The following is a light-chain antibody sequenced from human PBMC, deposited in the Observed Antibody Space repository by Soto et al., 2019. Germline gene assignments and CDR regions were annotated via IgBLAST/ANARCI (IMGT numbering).Light chain of an antibody. V-gene: IGLV2-14*01. CDR2: GVT. CDR3: TSYTSSSTHV. J-gene: IGLJ1*01. Sequence: QSALTQPASVSGSPGQSITITCTRTSSDIGGYDYVSWYQHHPGKAPKVIIYGVTNRPSGVSHRFSGSKSANTASLTISGLQAEDEADYYCTSYTSSSTHVFGTGTKLTV. CDR1: SSDIGGYDY.